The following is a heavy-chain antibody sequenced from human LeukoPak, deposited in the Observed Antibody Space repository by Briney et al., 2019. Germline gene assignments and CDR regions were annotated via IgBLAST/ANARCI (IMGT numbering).Heavy chain of an antibody. V-gene: IGHV3-21*01. CDR2: ISSSSSYI. Sequence: GGSLRLSCAASGFTFSSYWMSWVRQAPGKGLEWVSSISSSSSYIYYADSVKGRFTISRDNAKNSLYLQMNSLRAEDTAVYYCARDRRDWAYCSSTSCYIQQLVHFPLDYWGQGTLVTVSS. CDR3: ARDRRDWAYCSSTSCYIQQLVHFPLDY. CDR1: GFTFSSYW. D-gene: IGHD2-2*02. J-gene: IGHJ4*02.